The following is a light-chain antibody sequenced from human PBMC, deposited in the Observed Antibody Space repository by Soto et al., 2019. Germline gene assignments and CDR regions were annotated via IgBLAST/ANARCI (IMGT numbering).Light chain of an antibody. CDR2: KAS. CDR3: QQLHVYPST. V-gene: IGKV1-5*03. Sequence: SRSPSTLSDSVGDGVTITYRASQSISSWLAWYQQKPGKAPKLLIYKASSLESGVPSRFSGSGSGTEFTLTISSLQPEDFATYYCQQLHVYPSTFGGGTKVDIK. J-gene: IGKJ4*01. CDR1: QSISSW.